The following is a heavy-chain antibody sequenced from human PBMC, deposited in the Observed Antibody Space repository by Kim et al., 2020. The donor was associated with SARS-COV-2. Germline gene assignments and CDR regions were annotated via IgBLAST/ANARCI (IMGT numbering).Heavy chain of an antibody. Sequence: SETLSLSCAVYGGSVSGYYWRWIRQSPGKGLEWIGEIYHSGSTYYNPSLNSRVTISINTSKNQFSLKLNSVTTADTTTDYCARGCSSGYY. CDR3: ARGCSSGYY. D-gene: IGHD6-19*01. CDR2: IYHSGST. J-gene: IGHJ6*01. V-gene: IGHV4-34*01. CDR1: GGSVSGYY.